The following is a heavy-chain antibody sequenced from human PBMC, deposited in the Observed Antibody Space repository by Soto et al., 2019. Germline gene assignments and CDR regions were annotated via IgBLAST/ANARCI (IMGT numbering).Heavy chain of an antibody. CDR1: GYTFTGYY. V-gene: IGHV1-2*04. D-gene: IGHD6-13*01. CDR3: AREISAAGTSNCFDP. Sequence: ASVKVSCKASGYTFTGYYMHWVRQAPGQGLEWMGWINPNSGGTNYAQKFQGWVTMTRDTSISTAYMELSRLRSDDTAVYYCAREISAAGTSNCFDPWGQGTLVTVSS. J-gene: IGHJ5*02. CDR2: INPNSGGT.